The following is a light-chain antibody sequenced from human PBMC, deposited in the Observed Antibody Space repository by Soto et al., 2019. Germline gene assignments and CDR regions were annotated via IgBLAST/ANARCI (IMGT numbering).Light chain of an antibody. V-gene: IGLV2-14*01. J-gene: IGLJ1*01. Sequence: QSALTQPASVSGSAGQSITISCTGTSSDVGAYNYVCWYQQPPGKAPKPMIYEVSNRPSGVSNRFSGSKSGNTAPLTISGLQTEDEADYYCSSYTSSSTLYVFGTGTKVTVL. CDR1: SSDVGAYNY. CDR3: SSYTSSSTLYV. CDR2: EVS.